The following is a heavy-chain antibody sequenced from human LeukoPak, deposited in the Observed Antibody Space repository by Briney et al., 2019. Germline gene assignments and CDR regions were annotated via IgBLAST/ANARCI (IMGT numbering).Heavy chain of an antibody. CDR2: ISWDGGST. Sequence: GGSLRLSCAASGFTFDDYAMHWVRQAPGKGLEWVSLISWDGGSTYYADSVKGRFTISRDNSKNSLYLQMNSLRAGDTALYYCAKAPSSSWYYYYYMDVWGKGTTVTVSS. V-gene: IGHV3-43D*03. CDR1: GFTFDDYA. CDR3: AKAPSSSWYYYYYMDV. D-gene: IGHD6-13*01. J-gene: IGHJ6*03.